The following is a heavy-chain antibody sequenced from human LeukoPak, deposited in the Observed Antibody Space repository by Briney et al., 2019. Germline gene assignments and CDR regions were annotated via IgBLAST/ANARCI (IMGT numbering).Heavy chain of an antibody. CDR1: GDIVSNNIAA. CDR3: LRDSDDYYWALDF. J-gene: IGHJ4*02. Sequence: PSQTLSLTCAISGDIVSNNIAAWNWVRQSPSRGLEWLGRTYYRSRWGNDYAISVKGRITINPDTSRNQFSLQLNSVTPEDTAVYFCLRDSDDYYWALDFWGQGTPVTVSS. V-gene: IGHV6-1*01. D-gene: IGHD3-10*01. CDR2: TYYRSRWGN.